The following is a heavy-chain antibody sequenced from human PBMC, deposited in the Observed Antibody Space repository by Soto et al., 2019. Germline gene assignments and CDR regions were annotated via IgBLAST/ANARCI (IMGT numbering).Heavy chain of an antibody. CDR1: GGPVSSGSYY. Sequence: QVQLQESGPGLVKPSETLSLTCTVSGGPVSSGSYYWSWIRQPPGKGLEWIGYIYYSGSTNYNPSLKSRVTISVDTSKNQFSLKLSSVTAADTAVYYCATPNCSGGSCYPYYFDYWGQGTLVTVSS. CDR3: ATPNCSGGSCYPYYFDY. D-gene: IGHD2-15*01. J-gene: IGHJ4*02. V-gene: IGHV4-61*01. CDR2: IYYSGST.